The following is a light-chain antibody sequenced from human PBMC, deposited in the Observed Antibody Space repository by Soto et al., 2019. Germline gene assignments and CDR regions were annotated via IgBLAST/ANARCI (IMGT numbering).Light chain of an antibody. CDR2: DAS. V-gene: IGKV1-5*01. CDR3: QQYKSFSWT. Sequence: DIQMTQSPSTLSASVGDRVTITCRASESISSWLAWYQQKPGEAPKALIYDASSLESGVPLRFRGSGSGTEFTLSITSLQPDDFATYFCQQYKSFSWTFGQGTKV. J-gene: IGKJ1*01. CDR1: ESISSW.